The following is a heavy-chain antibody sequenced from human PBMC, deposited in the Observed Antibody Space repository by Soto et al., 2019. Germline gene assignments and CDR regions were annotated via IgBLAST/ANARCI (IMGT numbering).Heavy chain of an antibody. Sequence: EVQLLESGGGLVQAGESLRLSCAASGFIFSNYAMTWVRQAPGKGLEWVSTVRGSGDSTYYADSVKGRFTIFRDNSNNELYLQMNSLRAEDTAVYHCAKAGGRSYHYYMDVWGKGTTVTASS. CDR1: GFIFSNYA. J-gene: IGHJ6*03. CDR2: VRGSGDST. V-gene: IGHV3-23*01. D-gene: IGHD3-16*01. CDR3: AKAGGRSYHYYMDV.